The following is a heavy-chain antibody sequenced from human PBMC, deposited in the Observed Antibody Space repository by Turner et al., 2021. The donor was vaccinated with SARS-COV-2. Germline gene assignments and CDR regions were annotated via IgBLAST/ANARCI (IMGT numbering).Heavy chain of an antibody. J-gene: IGHJ4*02. CDR3: AKVPPYGDYFDY. D-gene: IGHD4-17*01. CDR1: GFTFSSYA. V-gene: IGHV3-23*01. Sequence: EVQLLESGGGLVQPGGSLRPSCSASGFTFSSYAMSWVRQAPGKGLEWVSALSGSGGSTYYADSVKGRFTISRDTSKNTLYLQMNSLRAEDTAVYYCAKVPPYGDYFDYWGQGTLVTVSS. CDR2: LSGSGGST.